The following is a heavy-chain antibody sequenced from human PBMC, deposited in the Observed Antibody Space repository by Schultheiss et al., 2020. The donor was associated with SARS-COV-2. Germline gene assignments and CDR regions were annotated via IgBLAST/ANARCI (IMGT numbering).Heavy chain of an antibody. CDR1: GFTFSSYS. J-gene: IGHJ6*02. CDR2: IRSKPYGGAT. D-gene: IGHD6-13*01. V-gene: IGHV3-49*04. Sequence: GESLKISCAASGFTFSSYSMNWVRQAPGKGLEWVGFIRSKPYGGATEYAASVKGRFTISRDDSKSIAYLQMNSLKTEDTAVYYCTTDHDGSSSWLFSWGMDVWGQGTTVTVSS. CDR3: TTDHDGSSSWLFSWGMDV.